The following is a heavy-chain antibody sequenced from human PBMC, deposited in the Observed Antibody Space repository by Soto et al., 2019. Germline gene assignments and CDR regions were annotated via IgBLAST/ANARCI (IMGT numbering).Heavy chain of an antibody. Sequence: QVQLVQSGAEVKKPGSSVKVSCKTSGGTFGSYAISWVRQAPGQGLEWMGGIIPIFSTPNYAQKFQGRVTITADESTSTAYMEVSSLRTEDTAVYYCARPIQYYVDTSPQSAWFDPWGQGTLVTVSS. CDR2: IIPIFSTP. CDR3: ARPIQYYVDTSPQSAWFDP. CDR1: GGTFGSYA. D-gene: IGHD3-22*01. J-gene: IGHJ5*02. V-gene: IGHV1-69*12.